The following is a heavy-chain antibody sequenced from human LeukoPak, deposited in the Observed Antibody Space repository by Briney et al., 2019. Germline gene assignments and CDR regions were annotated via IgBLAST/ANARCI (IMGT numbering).Heavy chain of an antibody. J-gene: IGHJ3*02. CDR1: GGSISSYY. CDR3: ARGGGGRGTNDAFDI. D-gene: IGHD1-7*01. Sequence: SETLSLTCTVSGGSISSYYWSWIRQPPGKGLEWIGYIYYSGSTNYNPSLKSRVTISVDTSKNQFSLKLSSVTAADTAVYYCARGGGGRGTNDAFDIWGQGTMVTVSS. V-gene: IGHV4-59*12. CDR2: IYYSGST.